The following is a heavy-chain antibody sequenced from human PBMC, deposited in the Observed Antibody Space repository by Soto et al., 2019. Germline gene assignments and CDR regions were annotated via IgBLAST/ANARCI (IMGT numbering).Heavy chain of an antibody. V-gene: IGHV3-23*01. J-gene: IGHJ4*02. Sequence: GGSLRLSCAASGFTFSSYAMSWVRQAPGKGLEWVSAISGSGGSTYYADSVKGRFTISRDNSKNTLYLQMNSLRAEDTAVYYCAKVKSLDFWSGYCDYWGQGTLVTVSS. CDR3: AKVKSLDFWSGYCDY. CDR2: ISGSGGST. CDR1: GFTFSSYA. D-gene: IGHD3-3*01.